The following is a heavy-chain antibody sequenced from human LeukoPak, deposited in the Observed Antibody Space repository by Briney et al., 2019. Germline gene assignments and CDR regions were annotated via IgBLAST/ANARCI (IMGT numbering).Heavy chain of an antibody. V-gene: IGHV4-30-4*01. Sequence: PSETLSLTCTVSGGSLSSGDYYWSWIRQPPGKGLEWIGYIYYSGSTYYNPSLKSRVTISVDTFKNQFSLKLSSVTAADTAVYYCARVDGAISMDVWGQGTTVTVSS. CDR1: GGSLSSGDYY. D-gene: IGHD1-26*01. J-gene: IGHJ6*02. CDR2: IYYSGST. CDR3: ARVDGAISMDV.